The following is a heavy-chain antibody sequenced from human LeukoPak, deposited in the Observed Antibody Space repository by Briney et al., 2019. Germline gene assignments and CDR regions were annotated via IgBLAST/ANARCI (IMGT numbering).Heavy chain of an antibody. D-gene: IGHD4-23*01. J-gene: IGHJ3*02. Sequence: GGSLRLSCAASGFTFSSYAMHWVRQAPGKGLEWVAVISYDGSNKYYADSVKGRFTISRDNSKNTLYLQMNSLRAEDTAVYHCATLGTTVVTPGAFDIWGRGTMVTVSS. CDR1: GFTFSSYA. CDR3: ATLGTTVVTPGAFDI. CDR2: ISYDGSNK. V-gene: IGHV3-30-3*01.